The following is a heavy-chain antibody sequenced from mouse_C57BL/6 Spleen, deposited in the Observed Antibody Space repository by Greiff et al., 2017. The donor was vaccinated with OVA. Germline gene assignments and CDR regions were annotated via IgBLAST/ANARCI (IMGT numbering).Heavy chain of an antibody. Sequence: QVQLQQSGPELVKPGASVKISCKASGYAFSSSWMNWVKQRPGKGLEWIGRIDPGDGDTNYNGKFKGKATLTADKSSSTAYMQLSSLTSEDSAVYFCARADYDYWYFDVWGTGTTVTVSS. J-gene: IGHJ1*03. D-gene: IGHD2-4*01. CDR3: ARADYDYWYFDV. CDR2: IDPGDGDT. CDR1: GYAFSSSW. V-gene: IGHV1-82*01.